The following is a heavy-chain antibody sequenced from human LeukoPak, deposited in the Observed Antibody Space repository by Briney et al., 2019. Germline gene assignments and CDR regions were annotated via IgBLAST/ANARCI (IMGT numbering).Heavy chain of an antibody. Sequence: GEPLKISCKASGYSFTTYWIGWVRQMPGKGLEWIGIIYRGDSDTRYSPSFQGQVTISADKSISTAYLQWSSLKASDTAMYYCARSPDTIYFDYWGQGTLVTVSS. CDR2: IYRGDSDT. D-gene: IGHD5-24*01. CDR3: ARSPDTIYFDY. V-gene: IGHV5-51*01. CDR1: GYSFTTYW. J-gene: IGHJ4*02.